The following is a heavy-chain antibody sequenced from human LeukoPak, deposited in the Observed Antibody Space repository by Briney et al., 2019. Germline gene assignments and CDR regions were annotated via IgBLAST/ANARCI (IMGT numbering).Heavy chain of an antibody. CDR1: GYTFTGYY. V-gene: IGHV1-2*02. J-gene: IGHJ4*02. CDR2: INPNSGGT. Sequence: GASVKVSCTASGYTFTGYYMHWVRQAPGQGLEWMGGINPNSGGTNYAQKFQGRVTMTRDTSISTAYMELSRLRSDDTAVYYCARDRSWAIFGVVIMHYFDYWGQGTLVTVSS. CDR3: ARDRSWAIFGVVIMHYFDY. D-gene: IGHD3-3*01.